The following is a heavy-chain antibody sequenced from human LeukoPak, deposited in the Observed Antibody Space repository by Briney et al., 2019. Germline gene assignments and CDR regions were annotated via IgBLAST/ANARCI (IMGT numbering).Heavy chain of an antibody. D-gene: IGHD3-10*01. CDR1: GFTFSTYD. CDR3: ARAGGSNGIDY. J-gene: IGHJ4*02. CDR2: IGTADDT. V-gene: IGHV3-13*01. Sequence: PGGSLRLSCAASGFTFSTYDMHRVRQVRGKGLEWVSFIGTADDTYYPGSVKGRFTVSRENAKNSLYLQMKSLRAGDTAVYYCARAGGSNGIDYWGQGTLVTVSS.